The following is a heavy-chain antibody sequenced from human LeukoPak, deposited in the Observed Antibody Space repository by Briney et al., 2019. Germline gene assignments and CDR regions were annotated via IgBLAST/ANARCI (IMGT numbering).Heavy chain of an antibody. Sequence: PSETLSLTCTVSGGSISSYYWSWIRQPPGKGLAWIGYIYASGSTNYNPSLKSRVTISVDMSKNQFSLKLNSVTAADTAVYYCARQGGYRGYMDAWGKGTTVTVSS. J-gene: IGHJ6*03. CDR3: ARQGGYRGYMDA. CDR1: GGSISSYY. V-gene: IGHV4-4*09. CDR2: IYASGST. D-gene: IGHD5-18*01.